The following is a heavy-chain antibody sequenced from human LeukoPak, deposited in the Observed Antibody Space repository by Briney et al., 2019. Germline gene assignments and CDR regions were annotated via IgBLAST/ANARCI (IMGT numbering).Heavy chain of an antibody. CDR2: INPNSGGT. CDR3: ARRLTGYYKPPYYYYMDV. CDR1: GYTFTTYG. D-gene: IGHD3-9*01. J-gene: IGHJ6*03. Sequence: GASVKVSCKASGYTFTTYGLSWVRQAPGQGLEWMGWINPNSGGTNYAQKFQGRVTMTRDTSISTAYMELSRLRSDDTAVYYCARRLTGYYKPPYYYYMDVWGKGTTVTISS. V-gene: IGHV1-2*02.